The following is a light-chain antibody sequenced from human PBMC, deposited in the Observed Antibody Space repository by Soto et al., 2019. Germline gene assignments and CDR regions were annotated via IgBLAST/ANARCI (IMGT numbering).Light chain of an antibody. CDR2: DTS. V-gene: IGKV3-11*01. CDR3: QQRTNWPRSFT. CDR1: QSVSSY. J-gene: IGKJ3*01. Sequence: EIVLTQSPATLSLSPGERATLSCRASQSVSSYLAWYQQKPGQAPRLLIYDTSKRATGIPSRFSGSGSGTDFTLTISSLEPEDFAVYYCQQRTNWPRSFTFGPGTKVDIK.